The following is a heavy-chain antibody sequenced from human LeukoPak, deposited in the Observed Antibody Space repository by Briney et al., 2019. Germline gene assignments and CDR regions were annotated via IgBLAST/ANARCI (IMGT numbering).Heavy chain of an antibody. CDR3: ARGHCSSTSCPIFDY. CDR1: GGTFSSYA. D-gene: IGHD2-2*01. Sequence: ASVKVSCKASGGTFSSYAISWVRQAPGQGLEWMGGIIPIFGTANYAQKFQGRVTITADESTSTAYMELSSLRSEDTAVYYCARGHCSSTSCPIFDYWGQGTLVTVSS. J-gene: IGHJ4*02. V-gene: IGHV1-69*13. CDR2: IIPIFGTA.